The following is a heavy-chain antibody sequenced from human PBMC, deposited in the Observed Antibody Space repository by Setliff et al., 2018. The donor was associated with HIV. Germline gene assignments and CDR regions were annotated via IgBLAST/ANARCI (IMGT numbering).Heavy chain of an antibody. V-gene: IGHV4-34*01. CDR1: SGSISTYH. J-gene: IGHJ3*02. CDR2: VSHTGST. Sequence: PSETLSLTCTVSSGSISTYHWSWIRQPPGKGLEWIGDVSHTGSTNYNPSLKSRITISADTPKNQFSLKLSSVTAADTAVYYCAREGTYSGTYWVRRVASFDIWGQGTMVTVSS. CDR3: AREGTYSGTYWVRRVASFDI. D-gene: IGHD1-26*01.